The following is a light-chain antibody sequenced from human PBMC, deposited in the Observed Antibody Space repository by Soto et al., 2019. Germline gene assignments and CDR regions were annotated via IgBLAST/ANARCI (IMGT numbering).Light chain of an antibody. Sequence: QSVLTQPPSASGTPGQRVTISCSGSSSNIGSNSVYWYQQFPGTAPKLLIYRNNRRPSGVPDRFSGSKSGTAASLAISGLRSEDEADYYCATWDDSLSVLYVFGDGTNVTVL. CDR1: SSNIGSNS. V-gene: IGLV1-47*01. CDR2: RNN. J-gene: IGLJ1*01. CDR3: ATWDDSLSVLYV.